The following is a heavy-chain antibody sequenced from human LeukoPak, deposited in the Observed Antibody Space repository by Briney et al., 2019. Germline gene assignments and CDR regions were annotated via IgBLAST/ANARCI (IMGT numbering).Heavy chain of an antibody. CDR3: ARVVVPGWFDP. CDR1: GFTFSGYY. J-gene: IGHJ5*02. Sequence: GGSLRLSCAASGFTFSGYYMSWIRQAPGKGLEWVSDISSSGNIIYYADSVKGRFTISRDNAKNSLYLQMNSLRAEDTAVYYCARVVVPGWFDPWGQGNLVTVSS. CDR2: ISSSGNII. V-gene: IGHV3-11*01. D-gene: IGHD2-15*01.